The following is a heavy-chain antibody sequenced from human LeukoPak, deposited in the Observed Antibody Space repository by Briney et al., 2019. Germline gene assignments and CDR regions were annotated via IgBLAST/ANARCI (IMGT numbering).Heavy chain of an antibody. CDR2: ISGRAGST. CDR1: GFTFSSYV. Sequence: GGSLRLSCAASGFTFSSYVMSWVRQAPGKGLEWGSSISGRAGSTFYEDPVKGRFTIPRDISTNIVYLQMDSLRVDDTAVYYCARHIDSSHYPFDYWGQGTLVTVSS. J-gene: IGHJ4*02. V-gene: IGHV3-23*01. D-gene: IGHD6-13*01. CDR3: ARHIDSSHYPFDY.